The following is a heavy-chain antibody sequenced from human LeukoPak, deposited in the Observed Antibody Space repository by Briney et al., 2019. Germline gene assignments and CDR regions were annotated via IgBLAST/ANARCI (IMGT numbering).Heavy chain of an antibody. Sequence: PSETLSLTCTVSGGSISSYYWSWIRQPPGKGLEWIGYIYYSGSTNYNPSLKSRVTISVGTSKNQFSLKLSSVTAADTAVYYCARGLWFGELSDWGQGTLVTVSS. V-gene: IGHV4-59*01. CDR2: IYYSGST. J-gene: IGHJ4*02. D-gene: IGHD3-10*01. CDR1: GGSISSYY. CDR3: ARGLWFGELSD.